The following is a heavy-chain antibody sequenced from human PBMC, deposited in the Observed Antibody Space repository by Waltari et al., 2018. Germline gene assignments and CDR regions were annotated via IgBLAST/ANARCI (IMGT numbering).Heavy chain of an antibody. J-gene: IGHJ3*02. CDR2: IIPIFGTA. D-gene: IGHD3-10*01. V-gene: IGHV1-69*05. Sequence: QVQLVQSGAEVKKPGSSVKVSCKASGGTFSSYAISWVRQAPGQGLEWMGGIIPIFGTANYAQKCQGRVTITTDESTSTAYMELNSLRAEDMALYYCAKGYSPSPEGAFDIWGQGTMVTVSS. CDR3: AKGYSPSPEGAFDI. CDR1: GGTFSSYA.